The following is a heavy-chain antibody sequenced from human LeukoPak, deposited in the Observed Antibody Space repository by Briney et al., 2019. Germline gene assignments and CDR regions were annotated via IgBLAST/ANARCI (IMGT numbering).Heavy chain of an antibody. J-gene: IGHJ4*02. V-gene: IGHV3-30-3*01. D-gene: IGHD4-17*01. CDR2: ISYDGSNK. CDR3: AREPTVTTPYFDY. Sequence: GGSLRLSCAAPGFTFSSYAMHWVRQAPGKGLEWVAVISYDGSNKYYADSVKGRFTIPRDNSKNTLYLQMNSLRAEDTAVYYCAREPTVTTPYFDYWGQGTLVTVSS. CDR1: GFTFSSYA.